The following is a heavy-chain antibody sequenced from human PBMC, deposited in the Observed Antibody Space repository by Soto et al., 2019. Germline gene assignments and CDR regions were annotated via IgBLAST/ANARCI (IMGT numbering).Heavy chain of an antibody. CDR3: VKARARQYYGPDY. CDR2: ISDSGGRT. V-gene: IGHV3-23*04. CDR1: RFTFNSFG. D-gene: IGHD3-16*01. J-gene: IGHJ4*02. Sequence: EVQLVESGGGLVQPEGSLRLSCEASRFTFNSFGMSWVRQGPGKGLEWVSSISDSGGRTFYADSVKGRFAVSRDNSQNTLYLQMDSLRFEDTPMYYCVKARARQYYGPDYWGQGALLAVSS.